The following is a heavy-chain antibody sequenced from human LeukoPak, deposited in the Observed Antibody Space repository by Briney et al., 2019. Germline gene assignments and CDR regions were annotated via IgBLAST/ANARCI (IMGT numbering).Heavy chain of an antibody. D-gene: IGHD6-13*01. CDR3: AKRKEASGTYHYYGMDV. V-gene: IGHV3-23*01. Sequence: GGSLRLSCAASGFTFSTYAMSWVRQAPGKGLDWVSGISGSATYTHYADSVKGRFTISRDNSKNTLYLQMNSLRAEDTAVYYCAKRKEASGTYHYYGMDVWGKGTTVTVSS. CDR1: GFTFSTYA. J-gene: IGHJ6*04. CDR2: ISGSATYT.